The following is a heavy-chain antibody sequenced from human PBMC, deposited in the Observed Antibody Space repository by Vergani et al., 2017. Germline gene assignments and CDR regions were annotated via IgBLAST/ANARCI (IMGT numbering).Heavy chain of an antibody. Sequence: QVQLVQSGAEVKKPGSSVKVSCKASGGTFSSYAISWVRQAPGQGLEWMGRIIPIFGTATYAQKFQGRVTITADESTSTAYMELSSLRSEDTAVYYCARDIPREGSSGWYYYYYYGMDVWGQGTTATVSS. J-gene: IGHJ6*02. CDR3: ARDIPREGSSGWYYYYYYGMDV. V-gene: IGHV1-69*18. CDR1: GGTFSSYA. CDR2: IIPIFGTA. D-gene: IGHD6-19*01.